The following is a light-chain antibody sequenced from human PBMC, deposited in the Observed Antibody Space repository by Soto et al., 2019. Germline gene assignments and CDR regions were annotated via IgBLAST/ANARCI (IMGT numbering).Light chain of an antibody. Sequence: QSVLTQPASVSGSPGQSITISCTGTSRDVGSYNLVSWYQQHPGNAPKLIIYEGTKRPSGVSYRFSGSKSGNTASLTISVLQEEDEGDYHCCSFAGSSPYVFVTVTKVPVL. CDR3: CSFAGSSPYV. CDR2: EGT. CDR1: SRDVGSYNL. J-gene: IGLJ1*01. V-gene: IGLV2-23*01.